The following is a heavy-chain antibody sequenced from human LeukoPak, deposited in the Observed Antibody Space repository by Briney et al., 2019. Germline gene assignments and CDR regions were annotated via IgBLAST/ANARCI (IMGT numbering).Heavy chain of an antibody. CDR2: ISGSGGST. Sequence: GGSLRLSCAASGFTFSSYAMSWVRQAPGKGLEWVSAISGSGGSTYYADSVKGRFTISRDNSKNTLYLQMNSLRAEDTAVYYCAKDYDYDSSGTIDYWGQGTLVTVSS. J-gene: IGHJ4*02. CDR1: GFTFSSYA. V-gene: IGHV3-23*01. CDR3: AKDYDYDSSGTIDY. D-gene: IGHD3-22*01.